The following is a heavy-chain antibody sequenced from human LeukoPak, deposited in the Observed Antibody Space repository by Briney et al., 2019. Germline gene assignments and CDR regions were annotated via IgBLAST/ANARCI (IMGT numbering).Heavy chain of an antibody. V-gene: IGHV3-21*01. CDR3: ARVEDYDILTGFDY. D-gene: IGHD3-9*01. Sequence: GGSLRLSCAASGFTFSTSAMNWVRQAPGRGLEWVSSISPTGGAIFYADSLRGRFTISRDNAKNSLYLQMNSLRAEDTAVYYCARVEDYDILTGFDYWGQGTLVTVSS. CDR2: ISPTGGAI. J-gene: IGHJ4*02. CDR1: GFTFSTSA.